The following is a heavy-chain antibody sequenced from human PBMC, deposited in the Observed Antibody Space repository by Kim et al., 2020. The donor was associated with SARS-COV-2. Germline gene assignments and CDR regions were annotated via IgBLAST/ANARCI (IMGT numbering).Heavy chain of an antibody. D-gene: IGHD6-6*01. V-gene: IGHV1-69*13. CDR2: IIPIFGTA. Sequence: SVKVSCKASGGTFSSYAISWVQQAPGQGLEWMGGIIPIFGTANYAQKFQGRVTITADESTSTAYMELSSLRSEDTAVYYCARDRLSVYSSSSGDYYYGMDVWGQGTTVTVSS. J-gene: IGHJ6*02. CDR1: GGTFSSYA. CDR3: ARDRLSVYSSSSGDYYYGMDV.